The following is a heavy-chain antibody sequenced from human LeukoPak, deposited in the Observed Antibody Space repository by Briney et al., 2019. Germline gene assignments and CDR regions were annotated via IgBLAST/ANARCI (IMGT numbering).Heavy chain of an antibody. J-gene: IGHJ6*04. V-gene: IGHV4-4*09. CDR1: GVSISSFY. D-gene: IGHD6-19*01. CDR2: IYTSGIT. Sequence: SETLSLTCTVSGVSISSFYWTWIRQPPGKGLECIGYIYTSGITNYNPSLKSRVTISVDTSKNQFSLKLSSVTAADTAVYYCARQGGYSSPFSVWGEGTTVTVSS. CDR3: ARQGGYSSPFSV.